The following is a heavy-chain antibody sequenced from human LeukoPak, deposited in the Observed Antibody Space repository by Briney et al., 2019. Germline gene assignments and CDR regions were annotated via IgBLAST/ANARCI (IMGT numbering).Heavy chain of an antibody. D-gene: IGHD2-2*01. CDR1: GFTFRSYA. J-gene: IGHJ5*02. V-gene: IGHV3-23*01. Sequence: GGSLRLSXAASGFTFRSYAMSWVRQAPGKGLEWVSAISGSGGSTYYADSVKGRFTISRDNSKNTLYLQMNSLRAEDTAVYYCAKDGDIVGDIVVVPAAVNWFDPWGQGTLVTVSS. CDR3: AKDGDIVGDIVVVPAAVNWFDP. CDR2: ISGSGGST.